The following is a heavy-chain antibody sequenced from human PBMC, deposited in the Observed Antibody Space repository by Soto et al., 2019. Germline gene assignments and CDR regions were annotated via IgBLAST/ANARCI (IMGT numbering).Heavy chain of an antibody. Sequence: QVQLQESGPGLVKPSQTLSLTCTVSGGSISSGDYYWSWIRQPPGKGLEWIGYIYYSGSTYYNPSLMSRVTVSVDTSKNQFSLQLSSVTAADTAVYYCAREGGRGYTAMVMGDAFDIWGQGTMVTVSS. V-gene: IGHV4-30-4*01. CDR1: GGSISSGDYY. J-gene: IGHJ3*02. CDR3: AREGGRGYTAMVMGDAFDI. D-gene: IGHD5-18*01. CDR2: IYYSGST.